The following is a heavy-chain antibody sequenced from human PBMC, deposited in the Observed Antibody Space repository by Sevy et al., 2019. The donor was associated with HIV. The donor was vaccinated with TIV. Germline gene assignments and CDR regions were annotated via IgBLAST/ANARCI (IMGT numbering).Heavy chain of an antibody. CDR2: ISAYNGNT. D-gene: IGHD2-2*01. CDR3: ARSGNIVVVPAAPLDYYYYMDV. J-gene: IGHJ6*03. CDR1: GYTFTSYG. V-gene: IGHV1-18*04. Sequence: ASVKVSCKASGYTFTSYGISWVRQAPGQGLEWMGWISAYNGNTNYAQKLQGRVTMTTDTSTRTAYMELRSLGSDDTAVYYCARSGNIVVVPAAPLDYYYYMDVWGKGTTVTVSS.